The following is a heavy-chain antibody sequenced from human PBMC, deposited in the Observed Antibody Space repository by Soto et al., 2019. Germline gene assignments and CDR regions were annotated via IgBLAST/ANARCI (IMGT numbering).Heavy chain of an antibody. J-gene: IGHJ3*02. D-gene: IGHD6-19*01. CDR2: IKSKIDGGTS. CDR3: TTVGSSGWPRNAFDI. CDR1: GFTFSNAW. Sequence: PGGSLRLSCAASGFTFSNAWMSWVRQAPGKGLEWVGRIKSKIDGGTSVYAAPVKGRFTISRVDSKNTLYLQMNSLKTEDTAVYYCTTVGSSGWPRNAFDIWGQGTMVTVSS. V-gene: IGHV3-15*01.